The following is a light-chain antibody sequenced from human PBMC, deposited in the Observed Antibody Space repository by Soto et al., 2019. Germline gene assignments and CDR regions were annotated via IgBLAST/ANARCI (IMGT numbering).Light chain of an antibody. CDR3: SSYTSSSTLYV. V-gene: IGLV2-14*03. CDR1: SSDVGGYNY. CDR2: DVS. J-gene: IGLJ1*01. Sequence: QSALTQPASVSGSPGQSITISCTGTSSDVGGYNYVSWYQQHPGKAPKLMIYDVSNRPSGVSYRSSGSKSGNTASLTISGLQAEDEADYYCSSYTSSSTLYVFGTGTKLTVL.